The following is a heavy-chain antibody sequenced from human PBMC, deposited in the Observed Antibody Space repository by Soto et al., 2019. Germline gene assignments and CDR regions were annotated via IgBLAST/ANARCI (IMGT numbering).Heavy chain of an antibody. CDR3: ARRPHCSGGICYYGLDD. Sequence: ASVKVSCKASGYTFTNSDINWVRQAPGQGLEWMGWMNPDSGHAAYAQKFQGRVTLTTSTSTSTVYMEMRSLGSEDTAVYYCARRPHCSGGICYYGLDDWGQGTLVTVSS. V-gene: IGHV1-8*01. J-gene: IGHJ4*02. CDR1: GYTFTNSD. D-gene: IGHD2-15*01. CDR2: MNPDSGHA.